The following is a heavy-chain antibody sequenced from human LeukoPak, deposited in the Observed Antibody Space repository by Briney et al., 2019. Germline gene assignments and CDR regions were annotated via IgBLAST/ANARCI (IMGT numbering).Heavy chain of an antibody. CDR1: GYSFTSYW. D-gene: IGHD2-2*01. Sequence: GESLKISCKGSGYSFTSYWIGWVRQMPGKGLEWMGIIYPGDSDTRYSPSFRGQVTISADKSISTAYLQWSSLKASDTAMYYCARHTAVPAAIDAFDIWGQGTMVTVSS. CDR2: IYPGDSDT. V-gene: IGHV5-51*01. J-gene: IGHJ3*02. CDR3: ARHTAVPAAIDAFDI.